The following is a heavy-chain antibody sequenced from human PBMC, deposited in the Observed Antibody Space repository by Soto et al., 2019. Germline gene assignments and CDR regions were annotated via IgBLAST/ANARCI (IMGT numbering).Heavy chain of an antibody. Sequence: ASVKVSCKASGYTFTGYYMHWVRQAPGQGLEWMGWINPNSGGTNYAQKFQGRVTMTRDTSISTAYMELSRLRSDDTAVYYCARAPWYYYDSSGYFGYDFDIWGQGTMVTVSS. CDR3: ARAPWYYYDSSGYFGYDFDI. D-gene: IGHD3-22*01. CDR2: INPNSGGT. V-gene: IGHV1-2*02. CDR1: GYTFTGYY. J-gene: IGHJ3*02.